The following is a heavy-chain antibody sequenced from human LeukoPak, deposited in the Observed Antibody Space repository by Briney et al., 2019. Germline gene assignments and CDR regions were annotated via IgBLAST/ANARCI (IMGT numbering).Heavy chain of an antibody. V-gene: IGHV4-31*03. CDR1: GGSISSDGYY. J-gene: IGHJ3*02. CDR2: IYYSGST. Sequence: SQTLCLTCTVSGGSISSDGYYRSWIRQPPGKGLEWIGYIYYSGSTYYNPSLKSRVTISVDTSKNQFSLKLSSVTAADTAVYYCARAVSMASYAFDIWGQGTIVTVSS. D-gene: IGHD5-24*01. CDR3: ARAVSMASYAFDI.